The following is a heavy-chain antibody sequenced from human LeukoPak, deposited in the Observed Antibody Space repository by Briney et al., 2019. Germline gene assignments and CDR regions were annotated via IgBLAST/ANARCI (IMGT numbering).Heavy chain of an antibody. CDR1: GGSISSSSYY. J-gene: IGHJ4*02. CDR2: IYYSGST. CDR3: ASFLSWLYFDY. V-gene: IGHV4-39*01. D-gene: IGHD6-13*01. Sequence: PSETLSLTCTVSGGSISSSSYYWGWIRQPPGKGLEWIGSIYYSGSTYYNPSLKSRVTISVDTSKNQFSLKLSSVTAADTAVYYCASFLSWLYFDYWGQGTLVTVSS.